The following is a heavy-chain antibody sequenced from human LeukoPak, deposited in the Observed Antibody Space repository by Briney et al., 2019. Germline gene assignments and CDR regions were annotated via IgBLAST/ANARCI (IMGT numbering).Heavy chain of an antibody. Sequence: SETLSLTCTVSGGSISSYYWSWIRQPPGKGLEWIGYIYYSGSTNYNPSLKSRVTISVDTSKNQFSLKLSSVTAADTAVYYCARDVSNGSGSYWFDPWGQGTLVTVS. CDR1: GGSISSYY. CDR2: IYYSGST. CDR3: ARDVSNGSGSYWFDP. V-gene: IGHV4-59*12. D-gene: IGHD3-10*01. J-gene: IGHJ5*02.